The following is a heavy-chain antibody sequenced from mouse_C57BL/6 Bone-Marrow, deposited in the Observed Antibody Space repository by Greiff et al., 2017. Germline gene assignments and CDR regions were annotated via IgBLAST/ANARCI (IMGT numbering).Heavy chain of an antibody. D-gene: IGHD2-3*01. CDR3: ASYRFGWLQWYFDV. CDR2: LDPANGNT. J-gene: IGHJ1*03. CDR1: GFNIQNTY. V-gene: IGHV14-3*01. Sequence: EVKVVESVAELVRPGASVKLSCTASGFNIQNTYLHWVKQRPEQGLEWIGRLDPANGNTKYAPKFQGTATITADTSSHTAYLQLSSLTSEDTAIYYGASYRFGWLQWYFDVWGTGTTVTVSS.